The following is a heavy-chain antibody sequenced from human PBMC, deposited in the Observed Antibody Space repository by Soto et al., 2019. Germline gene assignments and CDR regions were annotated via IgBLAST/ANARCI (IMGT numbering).Heavy chain of an antibody. D-gene: IGHD3-3*01. J-gene: IGHJ4*02. CDR3: ARAPGKYYDFWSGYHGGYDY. Sequence: GASVKVSCKASGYTFTGYYMHWVLQAPGQGLEWMGWINPNSGGTNYAQKFQGWVTMTRDTSISTAYMELSRLRSDDTAVYYCARAPGKYYDFWSGYHGGYDYWGQGTLVTVSS. CDR1: GYTFTGYY. V-gene: IGHV1-2*04. CDR2: INPNSGGT.